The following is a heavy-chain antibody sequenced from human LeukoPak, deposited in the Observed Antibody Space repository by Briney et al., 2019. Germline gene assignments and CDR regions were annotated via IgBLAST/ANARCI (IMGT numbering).Heavy chain of an antibody. CDR3: AREGSIYYYDSSGYLGY. V-gene: IGHV4-61*02. CDR1: GDSTSSGAYY. D-gene: IGHD3-22*01. CDR2: IYSGGST. Sequence: SQTLSPTCTVSGDSTSSGAYYWSWIRQPAGKGLEWIGRIYSGGSTNYNPSLKSRVTISVDTSKNQFSLKLSSVTAADTAVYYCAREGSIYYYDSSGYLGYWGQGTLVTVSS. J-gene: IGHJ4*02.